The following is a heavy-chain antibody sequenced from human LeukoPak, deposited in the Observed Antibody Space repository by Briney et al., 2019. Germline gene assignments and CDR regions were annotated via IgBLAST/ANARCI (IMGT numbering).Heavy chain of an antibody. CDR3: ARVGITGTRGDY. J-gene: IGHJ4*02. CDR2: IYDSGNT. Sequence: SETLSLTCTVSGGSVSSWYWNWIRQPPGKGLEWIGYIYDSGNTKYNPSLKSRVTISVDTSKNQFSLKLSSVTAADTAVYYCARVGITGTRGDYWGQGTLVTVSS. CDR1: GGSVSSWY. D-gene: IGHD1-7*01. V-gene: IGHV4-59*02.